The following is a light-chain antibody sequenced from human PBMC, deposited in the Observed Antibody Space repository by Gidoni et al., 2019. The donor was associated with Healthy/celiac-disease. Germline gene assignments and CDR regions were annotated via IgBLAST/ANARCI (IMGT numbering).Light chain of an antibody. V-gene: IGKV1-5*03. CDR1: QSISIW. Sequence: DIQMTQSPSTLSASVGDRVTITCRASQSISIWLAWYQQKPGKATNLLSYKASSLESGVQSRCSGSGSGTEFTLTISSLQPDDFGTYYCQQYNSYSRTFGQGTKVEIK. CDR3: QQYNSYSRT. CDR2: KAS. J-gene: IGKJ1*01.